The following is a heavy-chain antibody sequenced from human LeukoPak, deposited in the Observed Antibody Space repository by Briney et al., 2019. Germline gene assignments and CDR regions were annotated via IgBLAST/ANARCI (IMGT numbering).Heavy chain of an antibody. V-gene: IGHV1-2*06. CDR3: ARGLGSSGWHYYYGMDV. Sequence: ASVKVSCKASGYTFTCYYIHWVRQAPGQGLEWMGRISPDTGDTNYAQKFQGRVTMTRDTSISTAYMELSRLRSDDTAVYHCARGLGSSGWHYYYGMDVWGQGTTVTVSS. D-gene: IGHD6-19*01. CDR2: ISPDTGDT. CDR1: GYTFTCYY. J-gene: IGHJ6*02.